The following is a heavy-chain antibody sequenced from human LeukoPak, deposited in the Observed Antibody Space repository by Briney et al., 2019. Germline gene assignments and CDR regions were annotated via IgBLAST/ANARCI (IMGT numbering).Heavy chain of an antibody. D-gene: IGHD1-26*01. CDR3: ATPRGEWELLPSS. CDR1: GGSISSYY. CDR2: IYYSGST. V-gene: IGHV4-59*01. Sequence: PSETLSLTCTVSGGSISSYYWSWIRQPPGKGLEWIGYIYYSGSTNYNPSLKSRVTISVDTSKNQFSLKLSSVTAADTAVYYCATPRGEWELLPSSWGQGTMVTVSS. J-gene: IGHJ3*01.